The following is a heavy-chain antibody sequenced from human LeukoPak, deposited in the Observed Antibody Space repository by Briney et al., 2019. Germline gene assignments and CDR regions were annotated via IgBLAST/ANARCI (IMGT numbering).Heavy chain of an antibody. J-gene: IGHJ3*02. CDR3: ASGSAALDAFDI. CDR2: IYYSGST. Sequence: SETLSLTCTVSGGSISSSSYYWGWIRQPPGKGLEWIGSIYYSGSTYYNPSLKSRVTISVDTSKNQFSLKLSSVTAADTAVYYCASGSAALDAFDIWGQGTMVTVSS. D-gene: IGHD2-2*01. V-gene: IGHV4-39*07. CDR1: GGSISSSSYY.